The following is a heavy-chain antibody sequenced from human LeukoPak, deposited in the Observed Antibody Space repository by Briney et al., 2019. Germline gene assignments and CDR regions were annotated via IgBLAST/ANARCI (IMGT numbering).Heavy chain of an antibody. CDR2: ISWNSGSI. V-gene: IGHV3-9*01. CDR3: AKDGKYYGSGSHPDAFDI. J-gene: IGHJ3*02. Sequence: GRSLRLSCAASGFTFDDYAMHWVRQAPGKGLEWVSGISWNSGSIGYADSVKGRFPISRDNAKNSLYLQMNSLRAEDTALYYCAKDGKYYGSGSHPDAFDIWGQGTMVTVSS. D-gene: IGHD3-10*01. CDR1: GFTFDDYA.